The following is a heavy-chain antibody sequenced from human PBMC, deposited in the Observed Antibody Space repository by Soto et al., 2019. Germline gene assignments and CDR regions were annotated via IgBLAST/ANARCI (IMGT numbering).Heavy chain of an antibody. CDR2: INPSGGST. CDR3: AATPPIEGGPYYYSMDV. CDR1: GYTFTSYY. J-gene: IGHJ6*03. Sequence: ASVKVSCKASGYTFTSYYMHWVRQAPGQGLEWMGIINPSGGSTSYAQKFQGRVTMTRDTSTSTVYMELSSLRSEDTAVYYCAATPPIEGGPYYYSMDVWGKGTTVTVSS. V-gene: IGHV1-46*01.